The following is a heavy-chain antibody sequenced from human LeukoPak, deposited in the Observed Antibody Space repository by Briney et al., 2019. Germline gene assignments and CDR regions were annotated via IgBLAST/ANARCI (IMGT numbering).Heavy chain of an antibody. Sequence: ASVKVSCKASGGTFSSYAISWVRQAPGQGLEWMGGIIPIFGTANYAQKFQGRVTITTDESTSTAYMELSSLRSEDTAVYYCASRGSYYDSSGYLDYWGQGTLVTVSS. D-gene: IGHD3-22*01. CDR3: ASRGSYYDSSGYLDY. V-gene: IGHV1-69*05. J-gene: IGHJ4*02. CDR2: IIPIFGTA. CDR1: GGTFSSYA.